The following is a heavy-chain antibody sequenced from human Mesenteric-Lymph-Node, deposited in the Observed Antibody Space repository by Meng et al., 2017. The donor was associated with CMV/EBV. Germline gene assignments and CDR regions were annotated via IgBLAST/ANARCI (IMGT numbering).Heavy chain of an antibody. CDR3: ARDGPTSGFDP. CDR1: SGSISSGAYY. D-gene: IGHD3-3*01. J-gene: IGHJ5*02. V-gene: IGHV4-31*03. Sequence: TCTVSSGSISSGAYYWRWIRQHPGKGLEWIGYIYYSGSTYYNPSLKSRLTISVDTSKNQFSLKLNSVTAADTAVYYCARDGPTSGFDPWGQGTLVTVSS. CDR2: IYYSGST.